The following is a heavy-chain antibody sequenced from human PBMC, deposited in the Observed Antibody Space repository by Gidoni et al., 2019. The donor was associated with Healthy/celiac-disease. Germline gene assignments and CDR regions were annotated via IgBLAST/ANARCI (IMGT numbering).Heavy chain of an antibody. CDR2: INPNSGGT. V-gene: IGHV1-2*02. J-gene: IGHJ4*02. Sequence: QVQLVQSGAEVKKPGASVKVPCKASGYTFTGYYMHWVRQAPGQGLEWMGWINPNSGGTNYAQKFQGRVTMTRDPSISTAYMELGRLRSDDTAVYYCARGRVGASQGPDYWGQGTLVTVSS. CDR1: GYTFTGYY. CDR3: ARGRVGASQGPDY. D-gene: IGHD1-26*01.